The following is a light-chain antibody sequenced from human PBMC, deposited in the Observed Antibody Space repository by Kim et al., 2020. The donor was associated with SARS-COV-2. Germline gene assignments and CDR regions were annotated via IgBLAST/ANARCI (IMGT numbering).Light chain of an antibody. Sequence: DIQMTQSPSSLAASVGDRVTIACRASQSISTYLNGYQQKPGKAPKLLIYAASSLQSGVPSRFSGSGSGTDFTLTISSLQPEEFATYYCQQSHNTPVLTFGRGTKVDIK. V-gene: IGKV1-39*01. CDR2: AAS. CDR1: QSISTY. CDR3: QQSHNTPVLT. J-gene: IGKJ4*01.